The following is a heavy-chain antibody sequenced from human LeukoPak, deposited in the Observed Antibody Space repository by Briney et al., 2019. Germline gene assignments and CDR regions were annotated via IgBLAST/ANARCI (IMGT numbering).Heavy chain of an antibody. CDR3: AREGFCSTTSCYNFDY. CDR2: INPNSGGT. Sequence: ASVRVSCKASRYTFTDYYMHWARQAPGQGLEWMGWINPNSGGTKYAQKFQGRVTMTRDTSINTAYMNLSRLKSDDTAVYYCAREGFCSTTSCYNFDYWGQGALVTVSS. D-gene: IGHD2-2*01. J-gene: IGHJ4*02. CDR1: RYTFTDYY. V-gene: IGHV1-2*02.